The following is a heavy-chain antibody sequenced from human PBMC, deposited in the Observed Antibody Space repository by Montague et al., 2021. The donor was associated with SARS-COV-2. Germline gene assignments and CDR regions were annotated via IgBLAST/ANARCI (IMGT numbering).Heavy chain of an antibody. J-gene: IGHJ3*01. CDR1: GFTVSSNY. D-gene: IGHD2-15*01. Sequence: SLRLSCAASGFTVSSNYMSWVRQAPGKGLEWVSVIYSGGSTYYADSVKGRFTISRDNSKNTLYLQMNSLRAEDTAVYYCAAGIVVVVAAGDAFDFWGQGTMVTVSS. CDR2: IYSGGST. V-gene: IGHV3-53*01. CDR3: AAGIVVVVAAGDAFDF.